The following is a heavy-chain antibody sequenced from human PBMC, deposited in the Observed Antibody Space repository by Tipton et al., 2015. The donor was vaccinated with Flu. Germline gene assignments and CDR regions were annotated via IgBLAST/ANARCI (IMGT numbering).Heavy chain of an antibody. Sequence: SLRLSCTASGFTFGDYAMSWVRQAPGKGLEWVGFIRSKAYGGTTEYAASVKGRFTISRDDSKSIAYLQMNSLKTEDTAVYYCTRGTAVAGTDLYYFDYWGQGTLVTVSS. D-gene: IGHD6-19*01. CDR2: IRSKAYGGTT. V-gene: IGHV3-49*04. CDR3: TRGTAVAGTDLYYFDY. CDR1: GFTFGDYA. J-gene: IGHJ4*02.